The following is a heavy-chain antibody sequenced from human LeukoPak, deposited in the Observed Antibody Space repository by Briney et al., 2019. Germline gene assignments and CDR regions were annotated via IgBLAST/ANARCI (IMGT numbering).Heavy chain of an antibody. D-gene: IGHD3-3*01. J-gene: IGHJ4*02. Sequence: GASVKVSCKASGYTFTTYGISWVRQAPGQGLEWMGWISAYNGHTNYAQKLQGRVTMTTDASTTTAYMELRSLRSDDTAVYYCARALYDFWSGAYYWGQGTLVTVSS. CDR2: ISAYNGHT. V-gene: IGHV1-18*01. CDR1: GYTFTTYG. CDR3: ARALYDFWSGAYY.